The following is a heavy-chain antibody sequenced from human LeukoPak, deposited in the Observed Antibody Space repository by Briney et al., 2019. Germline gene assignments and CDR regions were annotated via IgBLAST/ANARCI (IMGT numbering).Heavy chain of an antibody. D-gene: IGHD3-22*01. CDR3: ARSPLLGYYDSSGYQARPYYYYYYMDV. CDR1: GFTLTGYY. V-gene: IGHV1-2*02. CDR2: IKPNSGDT. J-gene: IGHJ6*03. Sequence: ASVKVSCKASGFTLTGYYMHWVRQDPRQGLQWMGWIKPNSGDTDYAQKFQGRVTMTRDTSISTVYMELSSLRSDDTAVYYCARSPLLGYYDSSGYQARPYYYYYYMDVWGKGTTVTVSS.